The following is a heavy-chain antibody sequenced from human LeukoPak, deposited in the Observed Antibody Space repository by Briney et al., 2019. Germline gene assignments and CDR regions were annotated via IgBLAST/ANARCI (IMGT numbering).Heavy chain of an antibody. CDR3: ARTTSSSWYLWYFDY. CDR2: ISAYNGNT. V-gene: IGHV1-18*01. Sequence: ASVKVSCKASGYTFTNYGISWVRQAPGQGLEWMGWISAYNGNTNYAQKLQGRVTMTTDTSTSTAYMELRSLRSDDTAVYYCARTTSSSWYLWYFDYWGQGTLVTVSS. J-gene: IGHJ4*02. D-gene: IGHD6-13*01. CDR1: GYTFTNYG.